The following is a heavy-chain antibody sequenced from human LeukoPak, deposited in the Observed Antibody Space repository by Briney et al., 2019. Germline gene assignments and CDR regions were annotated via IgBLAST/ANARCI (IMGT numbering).Heavy chain of an antibody. V-gene: IGHV3-7*05. CDR3: ARGLYGMDV. CDR1: GFSFSSYW. Sequence: PGGSLRLSCAASGFSFSSYWISCVRQVPGKGPEWVAHINEDGSVKNYADSVKGRFTISRDNSRNSLYLQMNSLRAEDTAVYFCARGLYGMDVWGQGTTVTVSS. CDR2: INEDGSVK. J-gene: IGHJ6*02.